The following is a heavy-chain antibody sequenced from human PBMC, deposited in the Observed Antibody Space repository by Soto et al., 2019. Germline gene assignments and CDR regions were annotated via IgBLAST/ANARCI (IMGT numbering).Heavy chain of an antibody. CDR2: INWNSGNI. V-gene: IGHV3-9*01. Sequence: SLRLSCAASGFTFDAYAMHWVRQAPGKGLEWVSGINWNSGNIGYADSVKGRFTISRDNAKNSLYLQMNSLRAEDTALYYCATGSGGTYLYYGMDVWGHGCTVTVSS. D-gene: IGHD2-15*01. CDR1: GFTFDAYA. CDR3: ATGSGGTYLYYGMDV. J-gene: IGHJ6*02.